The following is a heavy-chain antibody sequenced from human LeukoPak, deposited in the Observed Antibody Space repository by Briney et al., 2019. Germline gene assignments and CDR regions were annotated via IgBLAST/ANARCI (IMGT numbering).Heavy chain of an antibody. CDR2: INHSGST. CDR1: GGSFSGYY. J-gene: IGHJ4*02. V-gene: IGHV4-34*01. D-gene: IGHD3-10*01. CDR3: ARSYYYGSGSYFLGY. Sequence: KPSETLSLTCAVYGGSFSGYYWSWIRQPPGKGLEWIGEINHSGSTNYNPSLKSRVTISVDTSKNQFSLKLSSVTAADTAVYYCARSYYYGSGSYFLGYWGQGTLVTVSS.